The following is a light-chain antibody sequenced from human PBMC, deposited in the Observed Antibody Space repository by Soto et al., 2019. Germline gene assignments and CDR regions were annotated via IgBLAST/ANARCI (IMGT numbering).Light chain of an antibody. J-gene: IGKJ1*01. CDR1: QDIRND. V-gene: IGKV1-6*01. Sequence: AIQMTQSPSSMSASVGDRVTITCRASQDIRNDLGWYQQKPGKAPKLLISAASTLESGVPPRFSGSGSGTDFILTSSSLQPEDFATYYCLQDYNYPRTFGQGTQVEIK. CDR2: AAS. CDR3: LQDYNYPRT.